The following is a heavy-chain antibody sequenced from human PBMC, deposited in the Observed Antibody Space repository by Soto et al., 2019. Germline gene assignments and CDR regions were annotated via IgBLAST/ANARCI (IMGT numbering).Heavy chain of an antibody. CDR1: GYTFTGYH. D-gene: IGHD3-3*01. J-gene: IGHJ6*02. CDR2: INPNSGGT. Sequence: GASVKVSCKASGYTFTGYHMHWVRQAPGQGLEWMGWINPNSGGTNYAQKFQGRVTMTRDTSISTAYMELSRLRSDDTAVYYCARALTSITIFGVVIGHYGMDVWGQGTTVTVSS. CDR3: ARALTSITIFGVVIGHYGMDV. V-gene: IGHV1-2*02.